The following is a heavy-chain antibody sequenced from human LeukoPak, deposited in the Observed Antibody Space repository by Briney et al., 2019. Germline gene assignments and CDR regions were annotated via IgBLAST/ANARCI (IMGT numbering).Heavy chain of an antibody. CDR1: GLSISSYY. CDR2: IYSSGST. CDR3: ARGLVYSSSWDNWFDP. D-gene: IGHD6-13*01. V-gene: IGHV4-4*07. Sequence: SETLSLTCTVSGLSISSYYLSWIRQPPGKGLELVGGIYSSGSTNYNPSLQSRVTMSVDTSKNQLSLKVNSVTAADTAVYYCARGLVYSSSWDNWFDPSGQGTLVTVSS. J-gene: IGHJ5*02.